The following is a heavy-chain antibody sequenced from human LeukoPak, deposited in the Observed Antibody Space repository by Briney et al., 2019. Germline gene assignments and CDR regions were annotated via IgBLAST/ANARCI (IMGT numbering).Heavy chain of an antibody. V-gene: IGHV4-61*02. J-gene: IGHJ3*02. CDR3: VSYKGKDAFDI. CDR2: IYTSGST. D-gene: IGHD3-10*01. Sequence: SQTLSLTCTVSGGSISSGSYYWSWIRQPAGKGLEWIGRIYTSGSTNYNPSLKSRVTISVDTSKNQFSLKLSSVTAADTAVYYCVSYKGKDAFDIWGQGTMVTVSS. CDR1: GGSISSGSYY.